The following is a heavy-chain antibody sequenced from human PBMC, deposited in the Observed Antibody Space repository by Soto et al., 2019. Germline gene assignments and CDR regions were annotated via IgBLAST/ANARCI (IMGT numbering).Heavy chain of an antibody. Sequence: ASVKVSCKASGFTFSSSAVQWVRQARGQSLEWIGWIVVGSGNTNYAQKFQERVTITRDMSTSTAYMELRSLRSEDTAVYYCAASQTVTTTPFHYGMDVWGQGTTVTVSS. CDR2: IVVGSGNT. V-gene: IGHV1-58*01. D-gene: IGHD4-17*01. J-gene: IGHJ6*02. CDR1: GFTFSSSA. CDR3: AASQTVTTTPFHYGMDV.